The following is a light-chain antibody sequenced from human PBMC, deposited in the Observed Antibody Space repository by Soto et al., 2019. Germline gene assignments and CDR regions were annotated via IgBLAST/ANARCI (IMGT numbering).Light chain of an antibody. CDR3: QQYGSWT. CDR1: QSISSNY. V-gene: IGKV3-20*01. Sequence: EIVLTQSPGTLSLSPGERATLSCRASQSISSNYLAWYQQKPGQAPRLLIYGASSRSTGIPDRFSGSGSGTDFSLTISRLEPEASAIYYCQQYGSWTFGQGTKVEI. J-gene: IGKJ1*01. CDR2: GAS.